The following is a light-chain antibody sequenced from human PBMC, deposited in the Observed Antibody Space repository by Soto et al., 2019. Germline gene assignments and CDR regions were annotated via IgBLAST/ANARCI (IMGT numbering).Light chain of an antibody. CDR1: DGHSDYA. CDR3: QTWGAGIVV. CDR2: VNTDGSH. V-gene: IGLV4-69*01. Sequence: QSVLTQSPSASASLEASVKLTCTLSDGHSDYAVAWHQQQPEKGPRYLMKVNTDGSHAKGDGIPDRFSGSSSGTERYLTISSLRSEDEAVYYCQTWGAGIVVFGGGTKLTVL. J-gene: IGLJ3*02.